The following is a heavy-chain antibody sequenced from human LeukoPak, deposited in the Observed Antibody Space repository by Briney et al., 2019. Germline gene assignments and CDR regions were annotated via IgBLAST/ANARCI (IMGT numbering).Heavy chain of an antibody. CDR1: GFTVSSNY. D-gene: IGHD3-22*01. CDR3: ARGGESSGYYYADY. V-gene: IGHV3-66*01. CDR2: IFSGGST. Sequence: GGSLRLSCAVSGFTVSSNYMSRVRQAPGKGLEWVSVIFSGGSTYYADSVKGRFTISRDDSKNTVYLQMNCLRAEDTSVYFCARGGESSGYYYADYWGQGTLVTVSS. J-gene: IGHJ4*02.